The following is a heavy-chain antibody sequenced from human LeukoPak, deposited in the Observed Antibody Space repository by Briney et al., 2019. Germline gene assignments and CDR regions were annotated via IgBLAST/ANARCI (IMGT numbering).Heavy chain of an antibody. CDR3: ARGLFLSGYLDAFDL. Sequence: GGSLRLSCAASGFSFSDYSMNWVRQAPRKGLEWVSYISSSSSTIYYADSVKGRFTISRDNAKNSLYLQMNSLRVEDTAVYYCARGLFLSGYLDAFDLWGQGTVVTVSS. CDR1: GFSFSDYS. CDR2: ISSSSSTI. J-gene: IGHJ3*01. V-gene: IGHV3-48*01. D-gene: IGHD3-22*01.